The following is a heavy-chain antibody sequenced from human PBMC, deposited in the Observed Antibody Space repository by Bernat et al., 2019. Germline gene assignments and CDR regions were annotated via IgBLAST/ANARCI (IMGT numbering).Heavy chain of an antibody. J-gene: IGHJ4*02. CDR3: TSVWPSGH. V-gene: IGHV3-15*01. CDR1: GFTFSDAW. Sequence: EVQLVESGGGLVKPGGSLRLSCAASGFTFSDAWMSWVRQAPGKGLEWVGRIKRKTDGGTTDYAAPVKGRFTISRDDSQNTLYLQMNSLKSEDTAVYYCTSVWPSGHWGQGTQVTVSS. D-gene: IGHD3-16*01. CDR2: IKRKTDGGTT.